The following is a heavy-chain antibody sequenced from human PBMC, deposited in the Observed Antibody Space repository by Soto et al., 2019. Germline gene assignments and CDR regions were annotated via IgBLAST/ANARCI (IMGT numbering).Heavy chain of an antibody. V-gene: IGHV1-2*02. J-gene: IGHJ6*02. CDR2: INPNSGGT. CDR3: ARRLGAGGDYDYGMDV. CDR1: GYTFTEYY. Sequence: QVHLVQSGAEVKKPGASVRVSCKASGYTFTEYYVHWVRQTPGQGLEWMGWINPNSGGTNFAQKLQGGVTMTSDTSINTAYLELSRLRSDATAVYYCARRLGAGGDYDYGMDVWGQGTTVTVSS. D-gene: IGHD3-10*01.